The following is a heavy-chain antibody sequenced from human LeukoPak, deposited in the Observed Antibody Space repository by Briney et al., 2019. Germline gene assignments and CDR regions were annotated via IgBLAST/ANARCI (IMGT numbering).Heavy chain of an antibody. CDR1: GFAFSSFA. CDR2: FSGSGGGT. CDR3: ARDSLHYYGSGSPFDY. D-gene: IGHD3-10*01. V-gene: IGHV3-23*01. Sequence: PGGSLRLSCAASGFAFSSFAMSWVRQAPGKGLEWVSAFSGSGGGTYYADSVKGRFTISRDNAKNSLYLQMNSLRAEDTAVYYCARDSLHYYGSGSPFDYWGQGTLVTVSS. J-gene: IGHJ4*02.